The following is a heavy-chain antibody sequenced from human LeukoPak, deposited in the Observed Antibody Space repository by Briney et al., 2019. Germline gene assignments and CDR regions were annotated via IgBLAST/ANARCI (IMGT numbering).Heavy chain of an antibody. CDR1: GYTFTGYY. D-gene: IGHD2-15*01. CDR2: INPNSGGT. CDR3: ARSRRGGSYYFDY. Sequence: ASVKVSCKASGYTFTGYYMHWVRQAPGQGLEGRGWINPNSGGTNYAQKVQGRDTMTRDTYISTAYMELSRLRSDDTAVYYCARSRRGGSYYFDYWGQGTLVTVSS. J-gene: IGHJ4*02. V-gene: IGHV1-2*02.